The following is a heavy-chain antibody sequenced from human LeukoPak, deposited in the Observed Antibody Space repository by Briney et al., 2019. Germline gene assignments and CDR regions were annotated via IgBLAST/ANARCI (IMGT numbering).Heavy chain of an antibody. V-gene: IGHV3-49*03. CDR3: SRGSGWLSVY. Sequence: GRSLRLSCTASGFTFGDYFMSWFRQAPGKGLEWIGFISGGTTEYAASVKGRFTISRDDSTSIAYLQMNSLTTEDTAVYYCSRGSGWLSVYWGQGALVTVSS. D-gene: IGHD6-19*01. J-gene: IGHJ4*02. CDR1: GFTFGDYF. CDR2: ISGGTT.